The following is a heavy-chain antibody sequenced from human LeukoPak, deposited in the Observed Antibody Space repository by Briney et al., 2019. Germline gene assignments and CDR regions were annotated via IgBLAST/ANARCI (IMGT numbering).Heavy chain of an antibody. V-gene: IGHV3-33*06. CDR3: AKGGYCSSATCYFMYYLDH. CDR2: IWYDGSNK. J-gene: IGHJ4*02. D-gene: IGHD2-2*01. CDR1: EFMFSSYA. Sequence: GGSLRLSCAASEFMFSSYAMHWVRQAPGKGLEWVAVIWYDGSNKYYADSVKGRLTISRDNSKNTLYLQMDSLRAEDTAVYYCAKGGYCSSATCYFMYYLDHWGQGTLVTVSS.